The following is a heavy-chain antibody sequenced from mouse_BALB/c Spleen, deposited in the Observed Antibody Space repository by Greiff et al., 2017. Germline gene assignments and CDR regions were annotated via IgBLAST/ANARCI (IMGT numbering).Heavy chain of an antibody. D-gene: IGHD5-1-1*01. CDR3: ARQYLKEGAWFAY. Sequence: KLVESGGGLVQPGGSRKLSCAASGFTFSSFGMHWVRQAPEKGLEWVAYISSGSSTIYYADTVKGRFTISRDNPKNTLFLQMTSLRSEDTAMYYCARQYLKEGAWFAYWGQGTLVTVSA. CDR2: ISSGSSTI. J-gene: IGHJ3*01. CDR1: GFTFSSFG. V-gene: IGHV5-17*02.